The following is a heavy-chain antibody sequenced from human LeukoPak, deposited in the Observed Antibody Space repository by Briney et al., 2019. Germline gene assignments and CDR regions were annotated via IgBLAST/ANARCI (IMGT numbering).Heavy chain of an antibody. CDR2: INPSGGST. CDR1: GYTFTSYY. CDR3: ARSGYGDYEWFDP. V-gene: IGHV1-46*01. D-gene: IGHD4-17*01. Sequence: ASVKVSCKASGYTFTSYYMHWVRQAPGQGLEWMGIINPSGGSTSYAQKFQDRVTMTRDTSTSTVYMELSSLRSEDTAVYYCARSGYGDYEWFDPWGQGTLVTVSS. J-gene: IGHJ5*02.